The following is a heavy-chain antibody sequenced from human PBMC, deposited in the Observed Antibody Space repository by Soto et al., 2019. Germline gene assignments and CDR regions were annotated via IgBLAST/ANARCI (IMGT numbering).Heavy chain of an antibody. D-gene: IGHD4-17*01. CDR3: SRHIRGAVTMNWFDP. CDR2: IYNSGST. J-gene: IGHJ5*02. CDR1: GGSISSSLNY. V-gene: IGHV4-39*01. Sequence: SETLSLTCTFSGGSISSSLNYWGWIRQPPGKGLEWIGSIYNSGSTYDNPSLKSRVTMSVDTSKNQFSLKLSSVTAADTAVYYCSRHIRGAVTMNWFDPWGQGTLVTVS.